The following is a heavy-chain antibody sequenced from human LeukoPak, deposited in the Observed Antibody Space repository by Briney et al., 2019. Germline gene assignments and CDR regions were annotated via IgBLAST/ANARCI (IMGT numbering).Heavy chain of an antibody. CDR2: MKGDGSDK. Sequence: GGSLRLSCAAPGFTFSTYWMSWVRQAPGKGLEWVANMKGDGSDKNYVDSVKGRFTIYGDNAKNSMYLQMNRLRDDGSAVYYCARDEGSGWFVYWGQGILVIVSS. CDR3: ARDEGSGWFVY. D-gene: IGHD6-19*01. V-gene: IGHV3-7*04. CDR1: GFTFSTYW. J-gene: IGHJ4*02.